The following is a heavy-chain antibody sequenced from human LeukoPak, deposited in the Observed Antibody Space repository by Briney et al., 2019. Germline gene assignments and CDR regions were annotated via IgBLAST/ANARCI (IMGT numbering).Heavy chain of an antibody. Sequence: GGSLRLSCAASGFTFSGSALHWVRQASGKGLEWVGRIRSEGYTYAIAYAASVKGRFTISRDDSKNTAYLQMNSLKTEDTAVYYCTRLRADGGNSYYFYGLDVWGLGTTVTVSS. CDR3: TRLRADGGNSYYFYGLDV. CDR2: IRSEGYTYAI. V-gene: IGHV3-73*01. D-gene: IGHD4-23*01. J-gene: IGHJ6*02. CDR1: GFTFSGSA.